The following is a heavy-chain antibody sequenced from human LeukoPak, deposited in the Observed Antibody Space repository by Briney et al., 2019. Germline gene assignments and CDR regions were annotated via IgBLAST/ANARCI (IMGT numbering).Heavy chain of an antibody. CDR2: IRYDGSNK. CDR1: GFTFSSYG. V-gene: IGHV3-30*02. Sequence: QSGGSLRLSCAASGFTFSSYGMHWVRQAPGKGLEWVAFIRYDGSNKYYADSVKGRFTISRDNSKNTLYLQMNSLRAEDTAVYYCARDHTSDHFFDSWGQGTLVTVSS. CDR3: ARDHTSDHFFDS. J-gene: IGHJ4*02. D-gene: IGHD2/OR15-2a*01.